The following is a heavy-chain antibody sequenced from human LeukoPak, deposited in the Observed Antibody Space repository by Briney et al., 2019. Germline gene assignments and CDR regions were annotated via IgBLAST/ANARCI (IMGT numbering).Heavy chain of an antibody. Sequence: ASVRVSFTASGYTFIVHYIHWGRQAPGQGLGWMGWINPNNGGTKYAPKFQGRVTMTRDTSISTAYMELSSLRSDDTAVYYCARVAGLCSAGSCGNWFDPWGQGTLVTVSS. CDR3: ARVAGLCSAGSCGNWFDP. CDR1: GYTFIVHY. J-gene: IGHJ5*02. D-gene: IGHD3-10*01. CDR2: INPNNGGT. V-gene: IGHV1-2*02.